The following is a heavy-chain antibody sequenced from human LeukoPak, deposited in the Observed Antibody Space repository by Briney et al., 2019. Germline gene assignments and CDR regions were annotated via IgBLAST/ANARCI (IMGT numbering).Heavy chain of an antibody. J-gene: IGHJ6*02. CDR1: GFTFSSYG. Sequence: GGSLRLSCAASGFTFSSYGMHWVRQAPGKGLEWVAVIWYDGSNKYYADSVKGRFTISRDNSKNTLYLQMNSLRAEDTAVYYCASVLWFGELLLSGYGMDVWGQGTTVTVSS. CDR2: IWYDGSNK. V-gene: IGHV3-33*01. CDR3: ASVLWFGELLLSGYGMDV. D-gene: IGHD3-10*01.